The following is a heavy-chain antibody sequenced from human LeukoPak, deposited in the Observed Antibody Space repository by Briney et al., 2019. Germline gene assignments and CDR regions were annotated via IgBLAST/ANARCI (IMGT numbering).Heavy chain of an antibody. J-gene: IGHJ4*02. CDR1: GFTVSSSC. CDR3: ARQYSSSSNFDY. D-gene: IGHD6-6*01. CDR2: IYSGGST. Sequence: GGSLRLSCAASGFTVSSSCMSWVRQAPGKGLEWVSVIYSGGSTYYADSVKGRFTISRDNSKNTLYLQMNSLRAEDTAVYYCARQYSSSSNFDYWGQGTLVTVSS. V-gene: IGHV3-66*04.